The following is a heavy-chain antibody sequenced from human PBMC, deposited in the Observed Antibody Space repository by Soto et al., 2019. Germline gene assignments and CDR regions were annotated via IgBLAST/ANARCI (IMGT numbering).Heavy chain of an antibody. CDR2: IYYSGST. CDR3: ERLAPATGFDY. CDR1: GGSISSSSYY. D-gene: IGHD2-2*01. Sequence: ASETLSLTCTVSGGSISSSSYYWGWIRQPPGKGLEWIGSIYYSGSTYYNPSLKSRVTISVDTSKNQFSLKLSSVTAADTAVYYCERLAPATGFDYWGQGTMVTVSS. V-gene: IGHV4-39*01. J-gene: IGHJ4*02.